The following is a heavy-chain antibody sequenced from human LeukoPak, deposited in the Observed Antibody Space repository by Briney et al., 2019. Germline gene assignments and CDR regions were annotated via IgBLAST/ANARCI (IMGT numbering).Heavy chain of an antibody. Sequence: GGSLRLSCAASGFTFSSYAMHWVRQAPGKGLEYVSAISSNGGSTYYANSVKGRFTISRDNSKNTLYLQMGSLRAGDMAVYYCAREGLPGIAVAGTPYNWFDPWGQGTLVTVSS. CDR3: AREGLPGIAVAGTPYNWFDP. J-gene: IGHJ5*02. CDR1: GFTFSSYA. D-gene: IGHD6-19*01. V-gene: IGHV3-64*01. CDR2: ISSNGGST.